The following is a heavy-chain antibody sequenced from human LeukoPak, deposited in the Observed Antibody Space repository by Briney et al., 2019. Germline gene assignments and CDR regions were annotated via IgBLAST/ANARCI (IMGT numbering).Heavy chain of an antibody. CDR3: TRYNNDHFDY. V-gene: IGHV3-33*01. D-gene: IGHD1-14*01. CDR1: GFTFGGYG. CDR2: IAYDGSRA. Sequence: GGSLRLSCAGSGFTFGGYGMHWFRQTPGKGLEWVAVIAYDGSRAFYADSVKGRFTISRDNPKNTMSVQMDDLRAEDTAVYYCTRYNNDHFDYWGQGTLVTVSS. J-gene: IGHJ4*02.